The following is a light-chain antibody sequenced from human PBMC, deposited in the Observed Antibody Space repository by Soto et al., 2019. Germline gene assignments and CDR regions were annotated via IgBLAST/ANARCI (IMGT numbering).Light chain of an antibody. CDR3: SSYEGSYTSFV. CDR1: SSDVGGYNY. J-gene: IGLJ1*01. V-gene: IGLV2-11*01. CDR2: DVT. Sequence: APTQPRSLSGSPGQSGTISCTGSSSDVGGYNYVSWYQQQPGKAPKLLIYDVTMRSSGVPARFSGSKSGNTASLTISGLQAEDDADYFCSSYEGSYTSFVFGTGTKVTVL.